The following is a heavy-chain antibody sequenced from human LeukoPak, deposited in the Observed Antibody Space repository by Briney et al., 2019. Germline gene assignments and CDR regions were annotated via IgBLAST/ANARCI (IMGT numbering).Heavy chain of an antibody. J-gene: IGHJ4*02. Sequence: SETLSLTCAVYGGSFSGYYWSWIRQPPGKGLEWIGEINHSGSTNYNPSLKSRVTISVDTSKNQFSLKLDSVTAADTAVYYCARGREAMGEPMIDYWGQGTLVTVSS. CDR3: ARGREAMGEPMIDY. CDR2: INHSGST. CDR1: GGSFSGYY. V-gene: IGHV4-34*01. D-gene: IGHD5-18*01.